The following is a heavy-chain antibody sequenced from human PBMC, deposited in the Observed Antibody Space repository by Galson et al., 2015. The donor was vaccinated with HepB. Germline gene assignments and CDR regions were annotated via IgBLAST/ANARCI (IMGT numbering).Heavy chain of an antibody. CDR3: AREKITMSTYGMDV. J-gene: IGHJ6*02. D-gene: IGHD3-22*01. CDR1: GFTFSSYW. Sequence: SLRLSCAASGFTFSSYWMSWVRQAPGKGLEWVANIKQDGSEKYYVDSVKGRFTISRDNAKNSLYLQMNSLRAEDTAVYYCAREKITMSTYGMDVWGQGTTVTVSS. CDR2: IKQDGSEK. V-gene: IGHV3-7*01.